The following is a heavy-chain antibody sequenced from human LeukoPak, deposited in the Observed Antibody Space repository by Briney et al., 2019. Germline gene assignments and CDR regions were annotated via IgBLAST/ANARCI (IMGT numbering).Heavy chain of an antibody. CDR3: ARDGSRIAVAGTAYYFDY. V-gene: IGHV3-66*01. CDR2: IYSGGST. CDR1: EFSVGSNY. D-gene: IGHD6-19*01. J-gene: IGHJ4*02. Sequence: PGGSLRLSCAASEFSVGSNYMTWVRQAPGKGLEWVSLIYSGGSTYYADSVKGRFTISRDNSKNTLYLQMNSLRAEDTAVYYCARDGSRIAVAGTAYYFDYWGQGTLVTVSS.